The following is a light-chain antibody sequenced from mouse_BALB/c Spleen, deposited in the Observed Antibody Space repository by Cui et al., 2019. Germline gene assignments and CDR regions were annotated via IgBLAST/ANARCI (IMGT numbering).Light chain of an antibody. CDR2: EIS. CDR1: SSVSY. CDR3: QQWNYPYT. V-gene: IGKV4-86*01. Sequence: EIVLTQSPAITAASLGQKVTMTWSASSSVSYMHRYQQKSATSPKPCIYEISKLASGVPARFSGSGSGTSYSLTISSMEAEDAAIYYCQQWNYPYTFGGGTKLEIK. J-gene: IGKJ2*01.